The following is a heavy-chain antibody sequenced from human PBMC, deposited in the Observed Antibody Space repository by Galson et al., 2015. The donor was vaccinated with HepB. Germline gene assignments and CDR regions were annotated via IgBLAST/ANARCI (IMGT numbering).Heavy chain of an antibody. CDR2: INIGGDDT. D-gene: IGHD3-22*01. CDR3: ARGGNYDTYGYDIYYFYC. J-gene: IGHJ4*02. CDR1: GFSFGSYT. Sequence: SLRLSCAASGFSFGSYTMNWVRQAPGKGLEWVSSINIGGDDTHYADSVKGRFTISSDKSKTTLYLQMDPLRAEDTAVYYCARGGNYDTYGYDIYYFYCWGQGTLVTVSS. V-gene: IGHV3-23*01.